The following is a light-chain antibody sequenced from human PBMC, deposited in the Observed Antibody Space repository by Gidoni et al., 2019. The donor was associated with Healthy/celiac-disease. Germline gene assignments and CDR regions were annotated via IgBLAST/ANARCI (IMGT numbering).Light chain of an antibody. V-gene: IGKV3-15*01. Sequence: EIVMTQSPATLSVSPGERATLSCRASQSVSSNLAWYQQKPGQAPRLLIYGASTRATGIPASFSVSGSGSEFALTLTTLQSEPFAFSYCQRYNNWPPLPFGGGTKVEIK. CDR3: QRYNNWPPLP. J-gene: IGKJ4*01. CDR2: GAS. CDR1: QSVSSN.